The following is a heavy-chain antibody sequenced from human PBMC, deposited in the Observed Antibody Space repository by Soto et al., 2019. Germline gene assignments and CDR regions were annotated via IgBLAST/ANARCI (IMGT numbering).Heavy chain of an antibody. J-gene: IGHJ6*02. CDR1: GGSFSGYY. V-gene: IGHV4-34*01. CDR2: INHSGST. Sequence: SETLSLTCAVYGGSFSGYYWSWIRQPPGKGLEWIGEINHSGSTNYNPSLKSRVTISVDTSKNQFSLKLSSVTAADTAVYYCARLVTVRKHKLYYYYVMDVRGQGTTVTVSS. CDR3: ARLVTVRKHKLYYYYVMDV. D-gene: IGHD4-4*01.